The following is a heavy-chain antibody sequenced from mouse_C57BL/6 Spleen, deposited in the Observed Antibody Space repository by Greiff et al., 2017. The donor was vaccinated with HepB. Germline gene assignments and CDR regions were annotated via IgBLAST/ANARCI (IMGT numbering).Heavy chain of an antibody. J-gene: IGHJ1*03. CDR1: GFTFSSYA. CDR3: ARDTTVVAKGYFDV. CDR2: ISDGGSYT. V-gene: IGHV5-4*01. Sequence: EVQVVESGGGLVKPGGSLKLSCAASGFTFSSYAMSWVRQTPEKRLEWVATISDGGSYTYYPDNVKGRFTISRDNAKNNLYLQMSHLKSEDTAMYYCARDTTVVAKGYFDVWGTGTTVTVAS. D-gene: IGHD1-1*01.